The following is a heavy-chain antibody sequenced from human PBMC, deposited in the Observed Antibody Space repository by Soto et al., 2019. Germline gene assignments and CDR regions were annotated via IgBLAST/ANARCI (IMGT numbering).Heavy chain of an antibody. CDR3: VKDSVLGSGPYRGDYYSPFGY. Sequence: EVQLLESGGDLAQPGESLRLSCTTSGFTFDNYAMNWVRQAPGKGLEWVSCISDSGGSARYADSVKGRFTVSRDNSKNTLYLQMDSLRAEDTAIYFCVKDSVLGSGPYRGDYYSPFGYWGQGTLVTVSS. D-gene: IGHD1-26*01. V-gene: IGHV3-23*01. CDR1: GFTFDNYA. CDR2: ISDSGGSA. J-gene: IGHJ4*02.